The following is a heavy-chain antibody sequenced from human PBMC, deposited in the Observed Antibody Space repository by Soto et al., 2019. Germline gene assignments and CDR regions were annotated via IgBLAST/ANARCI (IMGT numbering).Heavy chain of an antibody. Sequence: SETLSLTCAVYGGSFSGYYWSWIRQPPGKGLEWIGEINHSGSTNYNPSPKSRVTISVDTSKNQFSLKLSSVTAADTAVYYCARTLKDYDFWCGYPYYYYYGMDVWGQGTTVTVSS. CDR3: ARTLKDYDFWCGYPYYYYYGMDV. CDR1: GGSFSGYY. V-gene: IGHV4-34*01. J-gene: IGHJ6*02. CDR2: INHSGST. D-gene: IGHD3-3*01.